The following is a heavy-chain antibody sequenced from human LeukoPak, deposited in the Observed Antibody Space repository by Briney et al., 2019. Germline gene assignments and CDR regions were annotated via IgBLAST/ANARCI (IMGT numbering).Heavy chain of an antibody. V-gene: IGHV1-2*02. CDR1: GYTFTGYY. J-gene: IGHJ4*02. Sequence: ASVKVSCKASGYTFTGYYMHWVRQAPGQGLEWMGWINPNSGGTNYAQKFQGGVTMTRDTSISTAYMELSRLRSDDTAVYYCARDRGYYDSSGYYYFDYWGQGTLVTVSS. CDR3: ARDRGYYDSSGYYYFDY. CDR2: INPNSGGT. D-gene: IGHD3-22*01.